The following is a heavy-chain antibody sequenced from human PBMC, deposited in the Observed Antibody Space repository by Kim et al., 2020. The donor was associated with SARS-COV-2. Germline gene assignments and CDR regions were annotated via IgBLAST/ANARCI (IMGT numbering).Heavy chain of an antibody. V-gene: IGHV3-21*01. CDR1: GFTFSSYS. CDR2: ISSSSSYI. J-gene: IGHJ4*02. CDR3: ARGGRGDDPRPPRDY. Sequence: GGSLRLSCAASGFTFSSYSMNWVRQAPGKGLEWVSSISSSSSYIYYADSVKGRFTISRDNAKNSLYLQMNSLRAEDTAVYYCARGGRGDDPRPPRDYWGQGTLVTVSS. D-gene: IGHD4-17*01.